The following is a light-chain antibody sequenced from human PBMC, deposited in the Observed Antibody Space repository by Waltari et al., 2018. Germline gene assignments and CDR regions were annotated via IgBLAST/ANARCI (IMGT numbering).Light chain of an antibody. V-gene: IGLV3-1*01. J-gene: IGLJ2*01. CDR2: QDT. Sequence: SYEVTQPPPVSVSPGQTASITCSGDKLGDKFVCWYQQKPGQSPALVIYQDTKRPSGIPERLSGSNSGNAATLTIGGTQAMDEADYYCQAWDNRHVVFGGGTKLTVL. CDR3: QAWDNRHVV. CDR1: KLGDKF.